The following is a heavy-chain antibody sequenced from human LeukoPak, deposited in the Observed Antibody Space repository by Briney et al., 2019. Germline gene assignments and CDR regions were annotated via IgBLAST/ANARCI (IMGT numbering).Heavy chain of an antibody. CDR1: DGSLSSGSYY. D-gene: IGHD6-13*01. CDR2: IYTGGGT. Sequence: SQTLSLTCTVSDGSLSSGSYYWTWIRQPAGKGLEWIGRIYTGGGTTYNPSLKSRVTMSIDTSKNQFSLKLSSVTAADTAVYYCARDDTGIAAAGGLYWGQGTLVTVSS. J-gene: IGHJ4*02. CDR3: ARDDTGIAAAGGLY. V-gene: IGHV4-61*02.